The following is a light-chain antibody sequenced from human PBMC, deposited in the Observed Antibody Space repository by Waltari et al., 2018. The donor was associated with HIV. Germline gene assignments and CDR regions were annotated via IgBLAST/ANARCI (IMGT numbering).Light chain of an antibody. V-gene: IGLV2-14*01. CDR2: EVN. CDR3: TSYISSASPE. J-gene: IGLJ3*02. Sequence: QSALTQPASVSGSPGQSITISCTGTSDLRDYKSLSWYQHHPGKAPRVIIYEVNNRPSGVSSRLSGSISGNTASLTISGLQAEDEADYFCTSYISSASPEFGGGTKVTVL. CDR1: SDLRDYKS.